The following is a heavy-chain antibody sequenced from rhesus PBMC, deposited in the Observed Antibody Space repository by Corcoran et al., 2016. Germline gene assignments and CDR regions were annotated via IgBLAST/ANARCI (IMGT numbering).Heavy chain of an antibody. CDR2: ITYSGST. Sequence: QVQLQESGPGLVKPSETLSLTCAVSGGSITSGYYYWSWIRQPPGKGLEWIGYITYSGSTGYNPSLQGRGTISTDTSKNQFSLKLNSVTAADTAVYYCAREIGSSYKNWYFDLSGPGTPITISS. D-gene: IGHD4-29*01. CDR1: GGSITSGYYY. CDR3: AREIGSSYKNWYFDL. J-gene: IGHJ2*01. V-gene: IGHV4-122*02.